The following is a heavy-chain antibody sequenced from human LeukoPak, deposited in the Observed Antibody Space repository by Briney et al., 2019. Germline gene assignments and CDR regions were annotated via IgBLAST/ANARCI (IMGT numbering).Heavy chain of an antibody. V-gene: IGHV4-4*07. CDR2: IYTSGST. CDR3: ARGMYGDYEALDVFDY. J-gene: IGHJ4*02. Sequence: SETLSLTCTVSGGSISSYYWSWIRQPAGKGLEWIGRIYTSGSTNYNPSLKGRVTMSVDTSKNQFSLKLSSVTAADTAVYYCARGMYGDYEALDVFDYWGQGTLVTVSS. CDR1: GGSISSYY. D-gene: IGHD4-17*01.